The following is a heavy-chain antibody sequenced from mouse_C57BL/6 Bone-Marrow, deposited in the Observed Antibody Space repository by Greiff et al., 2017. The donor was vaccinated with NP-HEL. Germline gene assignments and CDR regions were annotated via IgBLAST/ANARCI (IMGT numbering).Heavy chain of an antibody. CDR1: GYTFTSYW. D-gene: IGHD2-2*01. CDR2: IYPGSGST. J-gene: IGHJ2*01. CDR3: VALWLPFDY. Sequence: VQLVESGAELVKPGASVKMSCKASGYTFTSYWITWVKQRPGQGLEWIGDIYPGSGSTNYNEKFKSKATLTVDTSSSTAYMQLSSLTSEDSAVYYCVALWLPFDYWGQGTTLTVSS. V-gene: IGHV1-55*01.